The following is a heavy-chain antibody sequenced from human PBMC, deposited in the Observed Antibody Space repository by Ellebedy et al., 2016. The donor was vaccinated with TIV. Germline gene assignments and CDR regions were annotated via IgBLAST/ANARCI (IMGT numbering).Heavy chain of an antibody. CDR2: IYYTGST. CDR3: GRYSYGHAGLYYFDY. Sequence: MPSETLSLTCTVSGGSISSYHWSSSYYWSWIRQPPGKGLEWIGYIYYTGSTNYNPSLKSRVTISVDTSKNQFSLKLSSVTAADTAVYFCGRYSYGHAGLYYFDYWGQGTLVTVSS. J-gene: IGHJ4*02. D-gene: IGHD5-18*01. V-gene: IGHV4-61*05. CDR1: GGSISSYHWSSSYY.